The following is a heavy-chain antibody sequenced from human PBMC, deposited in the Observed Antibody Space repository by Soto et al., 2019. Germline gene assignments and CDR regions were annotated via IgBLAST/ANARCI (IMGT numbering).Heavy chain of an antibody. V-gene: IGHV1-69*13. J-gene: IGHJ6*02. CDR1: GGTFSSYA. Sequence: ASVKVSCKASGGTFSSYAISWVRQAPGQGLEWMGGIIPIFGTANYAQKFQGRVTITADESTSTAYMELSSLRSEDTAVYYCARSDRILEWLLNGMDVWGQGTTVTVS. CDR2: IIPIFGTA. D-gene: IGHD3-3*01. CDR3: ARSDRILEWLLNGMDV.